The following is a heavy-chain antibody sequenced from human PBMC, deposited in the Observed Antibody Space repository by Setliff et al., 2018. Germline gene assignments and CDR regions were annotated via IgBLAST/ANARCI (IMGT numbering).Heavy chain of an antibody. CDR1: GGSFSGYY. V-gene: IGHV4-34*01. J-gene: IGHJ4*02. Sequence: SETLSLTCAVYGGSFSGYYWSWIRQPPGKGLEWIGNIYYGGSAYYNPSLKSRVTISVDTSKKQFSLKLSSVTATGTAVYYCARQRRWFGPQPIDYWGQGTLVTVSS. D-gene: IGHD3-10*01. CDR2: IYYGGSA. CDR3: ARQRRWFGPQPIDY.